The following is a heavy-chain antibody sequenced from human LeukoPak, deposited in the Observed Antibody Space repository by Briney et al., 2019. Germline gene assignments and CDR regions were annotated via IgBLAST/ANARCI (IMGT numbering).Heavy chain of an antibody. CDR2: ISGSGGST. J-gene: IGHJ4*02. Sequence: PGRSLRLSCAASGFTFSSYAMSWVRQAPGKGLEWVSAISGSGGSTYYADSVKGRFTISRDNSKNTLYLQMNSLRAEDTAVYYCAKDRKRATHYYDSSGYYFWSYWGQGTLVTVSS. CDR3: AKDRKRATHYYDSSGYYFWSY. V-gene: IGHV3-23*01. CDR1: GFTFSSYA. D-gene: IGHD3-22*01.